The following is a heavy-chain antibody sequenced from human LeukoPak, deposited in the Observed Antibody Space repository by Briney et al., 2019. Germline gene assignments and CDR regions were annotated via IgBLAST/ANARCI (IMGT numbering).Heavy chain of an antibody. CDR3: ARGPGYSSGWYVLSVDY. J-gene: IGHJ4*02. CDR2: ISYDGSNK. CDR1: GFTFSSYG. V-gene: IGHV3-30*03. Sequence: GGSLRLSCAASGFTFSSYGMHWVRQAPGKGLEWVAVISYDGSNKYYADSVKGRFTTSRDNSKNMLYLQMNSLSAGDTAVYYCARGPGYSSGWYVLSVDYWGQGTLVTVSS. D-gene: IGHD6-19*01.